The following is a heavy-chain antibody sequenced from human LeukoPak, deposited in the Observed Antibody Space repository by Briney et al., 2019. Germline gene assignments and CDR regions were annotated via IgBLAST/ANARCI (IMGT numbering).Heavy chain of an antibody. D-gene: IGHD5-18*01. Sequence: GRSLRLSCAASGFTFSSYGMHWVRQAPGKGLEWVAVISYDGSSKDYADSVKGRFTISRDNSRSTLFLQMNSLRGEDTAIYYCATYRQVMLPFEAWGRGTLVTVSS. V-gene: IGHV3-30*03. CDR1: GFTFSSYG. CDR2: ISYDGSSK. CDR3: ATYRQVMLPFEA. J-gene: IGHJ5*02.